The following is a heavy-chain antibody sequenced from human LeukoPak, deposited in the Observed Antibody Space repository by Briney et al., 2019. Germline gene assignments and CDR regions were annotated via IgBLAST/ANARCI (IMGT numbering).Heavy chain of an antibody. Sequence: SVKVSCKASGGTYSSYAISWVRQAPGQGLEWMGGIIPIFGTANYAQKFQGRVTITTDESTSTAYMELSSLRSEDTAVYYCARVAGVVPAAMANWFDPWGQGTLVTVSS. CDR3: ARVAGVVPAAMANWFDP. J-gene: IGHJ5*02. V-gene: IGHV1-69*05. CDR1: GGTYSSYA. D-gene: IGHD2-2*01. CDR2: IIPIFGTA.